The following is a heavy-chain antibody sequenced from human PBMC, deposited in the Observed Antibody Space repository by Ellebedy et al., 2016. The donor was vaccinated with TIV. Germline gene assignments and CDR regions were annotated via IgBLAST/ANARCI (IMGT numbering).Heavy chain of an antibody. CDR2: IWYDGGNK. V-gene: IGHV3-33*01. Sequence: GESLKISCAASGFTFSSYGIHWVRQAPGKGLEWVAVIWYDGGNKYYADSVKGRFTISRDNSKNTLYLQMNSLRAEDTALYYCAREAWELVSGNYFDYWGQGTLVTVSS. D-gene: IGHD4-23*01. CDR1: GFTFSSYG. J-gene: IGHJ4*02. CDR3: AREAWELVSGNYFDY.